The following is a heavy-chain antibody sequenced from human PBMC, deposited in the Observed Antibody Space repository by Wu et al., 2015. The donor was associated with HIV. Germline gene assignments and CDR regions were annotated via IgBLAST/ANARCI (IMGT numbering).Heavy chain of an antibody. CDR3: ARSPAKVGYDRGLGMYYFDY. D-gene: IGHD5-12*01. CDR2: MNPNSGNT. CDR1: GYTFINYD. Sequence: QVQLVQSGAEVKKPGASVRISCKASGYTFINYDINWVRQATGQGLEWMGWMNPNSGNTGYAQKFQGRVTMTRNTSINTADMELNSLRSEDTAVYYCARSPAKVGYDRGLGMYYFDYVGPGSAGHRLL. J-gene: IGHJ4*02. V-gene: IGHV1-8*01.